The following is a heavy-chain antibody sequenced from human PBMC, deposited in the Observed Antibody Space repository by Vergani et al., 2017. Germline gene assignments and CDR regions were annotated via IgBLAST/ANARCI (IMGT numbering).Heavy chain of an antibody. CDR3: AGGGAGREYSTINWFDP. CDR1: GYTFTSYD. D-gene: IGHD3-10*01. V-gene: IGHV1-8*03. Sequence: QVQLVQSGAEVKKPGASVKVSCKASGYTFTSYDINWVRQATGQGLEWMGWMNPKNGNTAYAQKFQGRVTITRNTSISTAYMELSSLRSEDTAVYYCAGGGAGREYSTINWFDPWGQGTLVTVSS. J-gene: IGHJ5*02. CDR2: MNPKNGNT.